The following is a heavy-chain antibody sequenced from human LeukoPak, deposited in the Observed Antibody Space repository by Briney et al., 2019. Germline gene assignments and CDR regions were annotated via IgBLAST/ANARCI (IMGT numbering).Heavy chain of an antibody. J-gene: IGHJ4*02. CDR3: ARDSDPYSGYGKAFDY. V-gene: IGHV1-18*01. CDR1: GYTFTSYG. Sequence: ASVKVSCKASGYTFTSYGNSWVRQAPGQGLEWMGWISAYNGNTNYAQKLQGRVTMTTDTSTSTAYMELRSLRSDDTAVYYCARDSDPYSGYGKAFDYWGQGTLVTVSS. CDR2: ISAYNGNT. D-gene: IGHD5-12*01.